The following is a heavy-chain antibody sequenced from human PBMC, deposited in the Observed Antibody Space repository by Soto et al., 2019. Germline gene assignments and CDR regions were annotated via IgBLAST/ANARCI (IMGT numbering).Heavy chain of an antibody. CDR2: INPNSGGT. D-gene: IGHD3-16*01. CDR1: GYTFTGYY. CDR3: AKREEYDPGVYGMDV. Sequence: GASVKVSCKASGYTFTGYYMHWVRQAPGQGLEWMGWINPNSGGTNYAQKFQGRVTMTRDTSISTAYMELSRLRSDDTAVYYCAKREEYDPGVYGMDVWGQGTTVTVS. J-gene: IGHJ6*02. V-gene: IGHV1-2*02.